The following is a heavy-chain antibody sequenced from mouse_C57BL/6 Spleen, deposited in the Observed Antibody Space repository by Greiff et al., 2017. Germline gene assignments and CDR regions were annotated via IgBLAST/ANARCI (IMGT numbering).Heavy chain of an antibody. CDR3: ARSGIYYDYGAWFAY. J-gene: IGHJ3*01. CDR2: INPSNGGT. CDR1: GYTFTSYW. D-gene: IGHD2-4*01. Sequence: QVQLQQPGPELVKPGASVKLSCKASGYTFTSYWMHWVKQRPGQGLEWIGNINPSNGGTNYNEKFKSKATLTVDKSSSTAYMQIMSLTSEESAVYYCARSGIYYDYGAWFAYWGQGTLVTVSA. V-gene: IGHV1-53*01.